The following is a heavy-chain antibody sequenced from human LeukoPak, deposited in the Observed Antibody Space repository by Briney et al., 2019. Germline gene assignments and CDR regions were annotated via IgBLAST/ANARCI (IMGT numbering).Heavy chain of an antibody. CDR1: GFTFSSYA. Sequence: GGSLRLSCAASGFTFSSYAMSWVRQAPGKGLEWVSAISGSGGSTYYADSVKGRFTISRDNSKNTLYLQMNSLRAEDTAVYYCANSLYYYDSSGLEINDYWGQGTLVTVSS. J-gene: IGHJ4*02. D-gene: IGHD3-22*01. CDR2: ISGSGGST. V-gene: IGHV3-23*01. CDR3: ANSLYYYDSSGLEINDY.